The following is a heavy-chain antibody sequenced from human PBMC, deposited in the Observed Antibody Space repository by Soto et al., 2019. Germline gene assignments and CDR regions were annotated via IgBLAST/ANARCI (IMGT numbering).Heavy chain of an antibody. CDR2: IYYSGST. V-gene: IGHV4-30-4*01. Sequence: QVQLQESGPGLVKPSQTLSLTCTVSAGSISSCDYYWSWIRQPPGKGLEWIGYIYYSGSTCHNLSRKSRVTISVDTSKNQFSLKLSSVTAAATAVYYCASNSYGYLFYVYWGQATLVTVSS. CDR3: ASNSYGYLFYVY. D-gene: IGHD5-18*01. J-gene: IGHJ4*02. CDR1: AGSISSCDYY.